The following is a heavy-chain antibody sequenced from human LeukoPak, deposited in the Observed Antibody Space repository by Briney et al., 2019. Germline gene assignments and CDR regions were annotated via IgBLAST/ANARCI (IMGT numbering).Heavy chain of an antibody. CDR2: IYYSGST. CDR1: GDSISSSDYY. V-gene: IGHV4-39*01. Sequence: SETLSLTRTVSGDSISSSDYYWGWIRQPPGKGLEWIGCIYYSGSTYYTPSLKSRVTISVDTSKTQFSLKLSSVTAADTAVYYCARQTGSGLFILPGGQGTLVTVSS. CDR3: ARQTGSGLFILP. J-gene: IGHJ4*02. D-gene: IGHD3/OR15-3a*01.